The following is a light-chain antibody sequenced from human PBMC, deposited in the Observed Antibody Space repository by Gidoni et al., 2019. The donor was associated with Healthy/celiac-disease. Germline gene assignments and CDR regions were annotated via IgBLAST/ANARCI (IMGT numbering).Light chain of an antibody. CDR1: QRVLYSSNKKNY. Sequence: DIVMTQSPDSLAVSLGERATINCRSSQRVLYSSNKKNYLAWYHQKPGQPPQLLIYWASTRESGVPDRFSGSGSGTDFTLTISSLQAEDVAVYYCQQYYSTPLTFGGGTKVEIK. V-gene: IGKV4-1*01. CDR2: WAS. J-gene: IGKJ4*01. CDR3: QQYYSTPLT.